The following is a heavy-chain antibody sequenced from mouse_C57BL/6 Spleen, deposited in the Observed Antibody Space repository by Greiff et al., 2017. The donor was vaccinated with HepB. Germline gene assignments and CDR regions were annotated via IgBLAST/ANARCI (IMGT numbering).Heavy chain of an antibody. CDR2: INPSYGDT. CDR3: ASQWKSRAMDY. V-gene: IGHV1-53*01. D-gene: IGHD6-2*01. J-gene: IGHJ4*01. CDR1: GYTFTSYW. Sequence: QVQLQQPGPELVKPGASVKLSCKASGYTFTSYWMHWVKQRPGQGLEWIGNINPSYGDTNYNEKFKSKATMTVDKSSSKAYMQLSSLTSEDSAVYYCASQWKSRAMDYWGQGTSVTVSS.